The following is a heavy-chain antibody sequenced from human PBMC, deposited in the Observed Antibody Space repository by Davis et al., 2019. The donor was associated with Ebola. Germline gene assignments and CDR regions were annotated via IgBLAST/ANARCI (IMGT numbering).Heavy chain of an antibody. CDR1: GFTFSSYW. J-gene: IGHJ3*02. Sequence: GESLKISCAASGFTFSSYWMHWVRQAPGKGLVWVSRINSDGSSTSYADSVKGRFTISRDNAKNTLYLQMSSLRDEDTAVYYCADQKNYASDIWGQGTMVTVSS. V-gene: IGHV3-74*01. CDR3: ADQKNYASDI. CDR2: INSDGSST.